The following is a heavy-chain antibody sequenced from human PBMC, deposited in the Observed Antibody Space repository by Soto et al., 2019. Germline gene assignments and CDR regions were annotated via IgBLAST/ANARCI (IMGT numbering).Heavy chain of an antibody. D-gene: IGHD3-10*01. CDR3: ARESGDSNMDV. CDR2: IWYDGSNK. J-gene: IGHJ6*02. V-gene: IGHV3-33*01. CDR1: GFTFSSYG. Sequence: PGGSLRLSCAASGFTFSSYGMHWVRQAPGKGLEWVAVIWYDGSNKYYADSVKGRFTISRDNSKNTLYLQMNSLRAEDTAVYYCARESGDSNMDVWGQGTTVTVSS.